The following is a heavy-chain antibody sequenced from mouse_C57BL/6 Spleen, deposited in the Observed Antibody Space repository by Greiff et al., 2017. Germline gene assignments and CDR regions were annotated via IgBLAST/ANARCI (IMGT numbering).Heavy chain of an antibody. J-gene: IGHJ4*01. CDR2: ISDGGTYT. CDR3: AREQIYYGNYYYAMDY. Sequence: EVMLVESGGGLVKPGGSLKLSCAASGFTFSSYAMSWVRQTPEKRLEWVATISDGGTYTYYPDNVKGRFTISRDNAKNNLYLQMSHLKSEDTAMYYCAREQIYYGNYYYAMDYWGQGTSVTVSS. D-gene: IGHD2-1*01. V-gene: IGHV5-4*01. CDR1: GFTFSSYA.